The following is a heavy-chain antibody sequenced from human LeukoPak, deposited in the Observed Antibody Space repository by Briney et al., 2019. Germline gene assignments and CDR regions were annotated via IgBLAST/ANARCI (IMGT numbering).Heavy chain of an antibody. D-gene: IGHD4-11*01. J-gene: IGHJ4*02. Sequence: PVGSLRLSCAASGFTFSSYAMSWVREAPGKGLEWVSAISGGGGSTYYADSVKGRFTISRDNSKNTLYLQMNSLRAEDTAVYYCAKDHDYRREYYFDYWGQGTLVRVS. CDR3: AKDHDYRREYYFDY. CDR2: ISGGGGST. CDR1: GFTFSSYA. V-gene: IGHV3-23*01.